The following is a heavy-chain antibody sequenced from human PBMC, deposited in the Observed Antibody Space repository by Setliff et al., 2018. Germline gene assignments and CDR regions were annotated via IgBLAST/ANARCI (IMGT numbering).Heavy chain of an antibody. CDR1: GGSLRSNF. CDR2: TYYSGDT. J-gene: IGHJ6*03. CDR3: AKVPITKVYFYMDV. D-gene: IGHD3-10*01. V-gene: IGHV4-39*01. Sequence: SETLSLTCTVSGGSLRSNFWGWIRQPPGKGLEWIGSTYYSGDTSYNPSLKSRVTMSVDMSRNQLSLKLSSVTAADTAVYYCAKVPITKVYFYMDVWGKGTTVTVSS.